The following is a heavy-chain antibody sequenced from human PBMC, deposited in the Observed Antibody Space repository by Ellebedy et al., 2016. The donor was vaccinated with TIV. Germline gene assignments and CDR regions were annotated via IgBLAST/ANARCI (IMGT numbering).Heavy chain of an antibody. CDR3: ARDDYCSSTSCRRRENWFNP. V-gene: IGHV1-2*02. D-gene: IGHD2-2*01. Sequence: ASVKVSXXASGYTFTGYYMHWVRQAPGQGLEWMGWINPNSGGTNYAQKFQGRVTMTRDTSISTAYMELSRLRSDDTAVYYCARDDYCSSTSCRRRENWFNPWGQGTLVTVSS. CDR2: INPNSGGT. J-gene: IGHJ5*02. CDR1: GYTFTGYY.